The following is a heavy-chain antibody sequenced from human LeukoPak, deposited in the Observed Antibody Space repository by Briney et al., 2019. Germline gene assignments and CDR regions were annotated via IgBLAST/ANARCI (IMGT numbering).Heavy chain of an antibody. CDR3: AKSRPYNWNPGCYVDL. V-gene: IGHV3-23*01. CDR2: ISSSSGSI. J-gene: IGHJ2*01. Sequence: PGGSLRLSCAASGFSFSSYAMSWVRQAPGKGLEWVSAISSSSGSIYYADSVKGRFTISRDNSKNTLYLQMNSLRAEDTAVYYCAKSRPYNWNPGCYVDLWGRGTLVTVSS. D-gene: IGHD1-20*01. CDR1: GFSFSSYA.